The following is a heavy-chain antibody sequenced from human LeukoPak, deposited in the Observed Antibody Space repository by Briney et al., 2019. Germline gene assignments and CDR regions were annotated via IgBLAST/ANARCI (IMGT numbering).Heavy chain of an antibody. J-gene: IGHJ4*02. Sequence: ASVKVSCKASGGTFSSYAISWVRQAPGQGLEWMGRIIPILGIANYAQKFQGRVTITADKSTSTAYMGLSSLRSEDTAVYYCARDLEIARDYGDYWGQGTLVTVSS. CDR3: ARDLEIARDYGDY. CDR1: GGTFSSYA. D-gene: IGHD4-17*01. V-gene: IGHV1-69*04. CDR2: IIPILGIA.